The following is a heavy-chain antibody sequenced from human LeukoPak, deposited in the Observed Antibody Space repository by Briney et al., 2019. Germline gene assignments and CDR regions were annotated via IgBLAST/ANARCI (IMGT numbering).Heavy chain of an antibody. V-gene: IGHV3-15*01. CDR2: IKSKTDGGTT. CDR3: AKDLREADIVATTPDY. CDR1: GFTFSNAW. Sequence: GGSLRLSCAASGFTFSNAWMSWVRQAPGKGLEWVGRIKSKTDGGTTDYAAPVKGRFTISRDDSKNTLYLQMNSLRAEDTAVYHCAKDLREADIVATTPDYWGQGTLVTVSS. D-gene: IGHD5-12*01. J-gene: IGHJ4*02.